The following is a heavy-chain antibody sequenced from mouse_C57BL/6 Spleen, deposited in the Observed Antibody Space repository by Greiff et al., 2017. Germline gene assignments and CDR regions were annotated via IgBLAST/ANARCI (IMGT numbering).Heavy chain of an antibody. V-gene: IGHV1-22*01. J-gene: IGHJ2*01. CDR2: INPNNGGT. D-gene: IGHD4-1*01. CDR3: ARGANWAGLYYFDY. CDR1: GYTFTDYN. Sequence: EVQLQQSGPELVKPGASVKMSCKASGYTFTDYNMHWVKPIHGKSLEWIGYINPNNGGTSYNQKFKGKATLTVNKSSSTAYMELRSLTSEDSAVYYCARGANWAGLYYFDYWGQGTTLTVSS.